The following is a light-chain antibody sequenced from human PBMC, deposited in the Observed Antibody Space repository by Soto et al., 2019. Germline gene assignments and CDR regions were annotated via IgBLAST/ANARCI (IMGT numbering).Light chain of an antibody. J-gene: IGKJ4*01. Sequence: DIVMTQSPLFLPVTPGEPASISCRSSQSLLHSSGSNHLDWYLQKPGQSPQLLIYLGSNRASGVPDRFSGSGSGTDFTLEISRVEPGDVGVYYCMQALQTPLTFGGGTKVEIK. CDR1: QSLLHSSGSNH. V-gene: IGKV2-28*01. CDR2: LGS. CDR3: MQALQTPLT.